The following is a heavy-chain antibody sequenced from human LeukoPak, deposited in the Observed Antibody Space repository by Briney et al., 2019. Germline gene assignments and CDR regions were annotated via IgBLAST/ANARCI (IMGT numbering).Heavy chain of an antibody. V-gene: IGHV4-59*01. CDR2: IYYSGST. J-gene: IGHJ4*02. CDR1: GGSISSYY. Sequence: SETLSLTCTVSGGSISSYYWSWIRQPPGKGLEWIGYIYYSGSTNYNPSLKSRVTISVDTSKNQFSLKLSSVTAADTAVYYYARDPLFGGYFDYWGQGTLVTVSS. D-gene: IGHD3-10*02. CDR3: ARDPLFGGYFDY.